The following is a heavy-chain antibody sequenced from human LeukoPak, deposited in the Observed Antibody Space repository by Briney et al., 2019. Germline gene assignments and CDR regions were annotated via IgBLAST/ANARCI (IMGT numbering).Heavy chain of an antibody. CDR1: GFTFSSYG. CDR3: AKDPSSSWYSGFDY. J-gene: IGHJ4*02. D-gene: IGHD6-13*01. CDR2: ISYDGSNK. Sequence: GSLRLSCAASGFTFSSYGMHWVRQAPGKGLEWVAVISYDGSNKYCADSVKGRFTISRDNSKNTLYLQMNSLRAEDTAVYYCAKDPSSSWYSGFDYWGQGTLVTVSS. V-gene: IGHV3-30*18.